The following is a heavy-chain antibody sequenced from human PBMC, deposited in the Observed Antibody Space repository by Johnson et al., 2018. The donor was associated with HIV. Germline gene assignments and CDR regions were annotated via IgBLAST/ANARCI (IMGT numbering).Heavy chain of an antibody. V-gene: IGHV3-30-3*01. J-gene: IGHJ3*02. Sequence: QVHLVESGGGVVQPGRSLRLSCAASGFTFSSYAMHWVRQAPGKGLEWVAVISYDGSNKYYADSVKGRFTISRDNSRNTLYLQMNSLRAEDTAVYYCAKDLLHDSFDIWGQGTMVTVSS. CDR1: GFTFSSYA. CDR2: ISYDGSNK. CDR3: AKDLLHDSFDI.